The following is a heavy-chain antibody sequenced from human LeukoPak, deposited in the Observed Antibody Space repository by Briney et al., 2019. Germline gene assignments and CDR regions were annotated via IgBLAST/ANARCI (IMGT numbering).Heavy chain of an antibody. D-gene: IGHD5-18*01. CDR3: ARVDTAILPYFDY. J-gene: IGHJ4*02. Sequence: SETLSLTCTVSGGSISSYYWSWIRQPPGKGLEWIGYIYYSGSTNYNPSLKSQVTISVDTSKNQFSLKLSSVTAADTAVYYCARVDTAILPYFDYWGQGTLVTVSS. CDR1: GGSISSYY. V-gene: IGHV4-59*01. CDR2: IYYSGST.